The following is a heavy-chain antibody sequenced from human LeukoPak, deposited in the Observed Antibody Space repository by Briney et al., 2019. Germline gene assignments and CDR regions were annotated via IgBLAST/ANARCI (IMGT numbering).Heavy chain of an antibody. D-gene: IGHD6-13*01. J-gene: IGHJ6*03. V-gene: IGHV1-69*05. Sequence: GASVKVSCKASGGTFSSYAISWVRQAPGQGLEWMGGIIPTFGTANYAQKFQGRVTITTDESTSTAYMELSSLRFEDTAVYYCARGIVSSWPDYMDVWGKGTTVTVSS. CDR1: GGTFSSYA. CDR3: ARGIVSSWPDYMDV. CDR2: IIPTFGTA.